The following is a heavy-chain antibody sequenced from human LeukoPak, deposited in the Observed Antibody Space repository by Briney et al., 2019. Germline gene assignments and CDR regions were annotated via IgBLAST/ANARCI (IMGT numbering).Heavy chain of an antibody. V-gene: IGHV4-34*01. CDR3: ARRGDGVVVTAYLDY. CDR1: GGSFSGYY. Sequence: SETLSLTCAVYGGSFSGYYWSWIRQPPGKGLEWIGEINHSGSTNYNPSLKSRVTISVDTSKNQFSLKLSSVTAADTAVYYCARRGDGVVVTAYLDYWGQGTLVTVSS. J-gene: IGHJ4*02. CDR2: INHSGST. D-gene: IGHD2-15*01.